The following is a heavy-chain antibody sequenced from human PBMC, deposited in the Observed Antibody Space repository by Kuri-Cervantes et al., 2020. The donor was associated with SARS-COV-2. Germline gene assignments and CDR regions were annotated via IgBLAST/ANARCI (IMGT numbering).Heavy chain of an antibody. V-gene: IGHV3-23*01. Sequence: GGSLRLSCAASGFTVSSNYMSWVRQGPRKGLEWVSGISGSGATTYYADSVKGRFTISRDNSKNTLYLQMDSLRADDTAVYYCVKDYYGSGINWIFDSWGQGALVTVSS. D-gene: IGHD3-10*01. CDR1: GFTVSSNY. CDR2: ISGSGATT. CDR3: VKDYYGSGINWIFDS. J-gene: IGHJ4*02.